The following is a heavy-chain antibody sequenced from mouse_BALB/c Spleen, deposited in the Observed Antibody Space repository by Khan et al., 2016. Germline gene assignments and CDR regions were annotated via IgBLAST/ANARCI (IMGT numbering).Heavy chain of an antibody. J-gene: IGHJ4*01. Sequence: QVQLKQSRAELARPGASVKLSCKASGYTFTDYYINWVKQRTGQGLEWIGEIYPGSGNTYYNEKFKGKATLTADKSSSTAYMQLSSLTSEDSAVYFCARGTGYAMDYWGQGTSVTVSS. V-gene: IGHV1-77*01. CDR1: GYTFTDYY. CDR2: IYPGSGNT. CDR3: ARGTGYAMDY. D-gene: IGHD3-3*01.